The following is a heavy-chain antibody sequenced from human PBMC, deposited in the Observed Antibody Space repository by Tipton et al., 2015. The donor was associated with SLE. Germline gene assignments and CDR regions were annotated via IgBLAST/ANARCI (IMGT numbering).Heavy chain of an antibody. D-gene: IGHD6-19*01. Sequence: TLSLTCTVSSGSTSSYYWSWIRQPPGKGLEWIGYIYYSGSPNYNPSLKSRVTISVDTSKNQFSLKLSSVTAADTAVYYCARARWYSSGSAMGDAFDIWGQGTMVTVSS. J-gene: IGHJ3*02. V-gene: IGHV4-59*08. CDR3: ARARWYSSGSAMGDAFDI. CDR2: IYYSGSP. CDR1: SGSTSSYY.